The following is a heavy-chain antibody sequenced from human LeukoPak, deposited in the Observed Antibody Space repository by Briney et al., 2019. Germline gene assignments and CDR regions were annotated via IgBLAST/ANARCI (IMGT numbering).Heavy chain of an antibody. D-gene: IGHD3-9*01. V-gene: IGHV3-23*01. Sequence: GGSLRLSCAASGFTFSSYGMSWVRQAPGKGLEWVSAISGSGGSTYYADSVKGRFTISRDNSRNTLYLQMNSLRAEDTAVYYCAKDLSPLRYFDWLVYYFGYWGQGTLVTVSS. CDR1: GFTFSSYG. CDR3: AKDLSPLRYFDWLVYYFGY. CDR2: ISGSGGST. J-gene: IGHJ4*02.